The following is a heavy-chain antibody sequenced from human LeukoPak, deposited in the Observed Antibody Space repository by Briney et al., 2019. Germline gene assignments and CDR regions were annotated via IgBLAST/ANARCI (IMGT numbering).Heavy chain of an antibody. Sequence: SETLSLTCTVSGDSFSSGGYYWTWVCQFPGKGLEWIGYIYSSGSIYYNPSLKSRVTISIDTSKNQFSLNMTSVTAADTAVYYCARDNTGYNYLDPWGQGTLVTVSS. CDR3: ARDNTGYNYLDP. CDR1: GDSFSSGGYY. J-gene: IGHJ5*02. CDR2: IYSSGSI. V-gene: IGHV4-31*03. D-gene: IGHD1-20*01.